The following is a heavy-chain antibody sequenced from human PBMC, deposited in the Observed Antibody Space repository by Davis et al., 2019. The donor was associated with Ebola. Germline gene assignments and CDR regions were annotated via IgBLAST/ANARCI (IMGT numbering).Heavy chain of an antibody. J-gene: IGHJ2*01. Sequence: AASVKVSCKASGFTFTNYAIHWLRQAPGQRLEWVGWISAGNGDTRYSQSFQDRVTLTRDTSISTAYMELSSLTSEDTAVYYCARAYWYFDLWGRGTLVTVSS. CDR2: ISAGNGDT. V-gene: IGHV1-3*01. CDR3: ARAYWYFDL. CDR1: GFTFTNYA.